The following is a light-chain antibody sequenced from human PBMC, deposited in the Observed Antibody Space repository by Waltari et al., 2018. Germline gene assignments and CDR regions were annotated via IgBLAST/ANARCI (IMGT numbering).Light chain of an antibody. CDR1: SSNIENNY. J-gene: IGLJ3*02. V-gene: IGLV1-47*01. Sequence: QSVLTQPPSTSGTPGQAVTISCSGSSSNIENNYVNWYQQLPGTAPKLLVYWNNRRPSGLTDRFFASKSGTSASLAISGLRSEDEGDYYCLAWDASLSGWVFGGGTKVTVL. CDR2: WNN. CDR3: LAWDASLSGWV.